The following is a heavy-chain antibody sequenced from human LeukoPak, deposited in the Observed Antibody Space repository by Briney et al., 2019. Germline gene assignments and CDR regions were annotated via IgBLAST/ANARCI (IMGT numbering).Heavy chain of an antibody. J-gene: IGHJ6*02. CDR2: IISSSSYI. D-gene: IGHD3-3*01. CDR3: ARDVALSYYDFWSGYPYYGMDV. Sequence: PGGSLRLSCAASGFTLSSYGMSWVRKAPGKGLEWVSSIISSSSYISYADSVKGRFTISRDNAKNSLYLQMNSLRAEDTAVYYCARDVALSYYDFWSGYPYYGMDVWGQGTTVTVSS. V-gene: IGHV3-21*01. CDR1: GFTLSSYG.